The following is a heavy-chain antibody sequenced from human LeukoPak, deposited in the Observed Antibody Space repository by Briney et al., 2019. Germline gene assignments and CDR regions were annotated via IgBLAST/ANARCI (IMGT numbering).Heavy chain of an antibody. J-gene: IGHJ4*02. CDR2: INSDGSST. CDR3: ARAGSYRFDY. Sequence: PGGSLRLSCAASGFTFRSYWVHWVRQAPGKRLVWVSRINSDGSSTNYADSVKGRFTISRDNAKNTLYLQMNNLRADDTAVYYCARAGSYRFDYWGLGTLVTVSS. V-gene: IGHV3-74*01. D-gene: IGHD1-26*01. CDR1: GFTFRSYW.